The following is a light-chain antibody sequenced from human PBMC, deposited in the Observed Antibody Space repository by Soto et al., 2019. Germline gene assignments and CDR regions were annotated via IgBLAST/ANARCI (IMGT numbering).Light chain of an antibody. CDR2: QAS. CDR1: QTISTW. Sequence: DIQMAQSPSTLSADVGDRVSITCRASQTISTWLAWYQQKPGKAPNLLIYQASTLETGVPSRFSGSASGTEFTLTISGLPPADFATYYCQHHNSYSEAFGQGTKLDIK. CDR3: QHHNSYSEA. V-gene: IGKV1-5*03. J-gene: IGKJ1*01.